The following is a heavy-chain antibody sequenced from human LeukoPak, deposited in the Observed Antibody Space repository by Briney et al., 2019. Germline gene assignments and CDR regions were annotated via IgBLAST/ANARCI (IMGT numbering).Heavy chain of an antibody. CDR3: ARDNDLLRYFDWPLDY. V-gene: IGHV3-21*01. CDR1: GFTFSIYA. D-gene: IGHD3-9*01. CDR2: ISSSSYI. J-gene: IGHJ4*02. Sequence: GGSLRLSCAASGFTFSIYAMSWVRQAPGKGLEWVSSISSSSYIYYADSVKGRFTISRDNAKNSLYLQMNSLRAEDTAVYYCARDNDLLRYFDWPLDYWGQGTLVTVSS.